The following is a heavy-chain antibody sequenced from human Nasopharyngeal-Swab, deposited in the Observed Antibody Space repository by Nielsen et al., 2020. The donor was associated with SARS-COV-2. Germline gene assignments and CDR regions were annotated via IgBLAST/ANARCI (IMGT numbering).Heavy chain of an antibody. CDR3: ARGRDFSLDS. CDR1: GDSVSSHSAG. Sequence: SETLSLTCAISGDSVSSHSAGWNWIRQSPSRGLEWLGRTLYRSKWYNDYAESVKSRIAVSPDTSKNQFSLQLNSVTPEDTAVYYCARGRDFSLDSWGQGTLVTASS. CDR2: TLYRSKWYN. D-gene: IGHD3-3*01. V-gene: IGHV6-1*01. J-gene: IGHJ4*02.